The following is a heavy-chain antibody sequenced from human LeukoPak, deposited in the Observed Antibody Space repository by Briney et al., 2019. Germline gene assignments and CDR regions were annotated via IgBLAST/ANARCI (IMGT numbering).Heavy chain of an antibody. CDR2: FDPEDGET. Sequence: ASVKVSCKVSGYTLTELSMHWVRQAPGKGLEWMGGFDPEDGETIYAQKFQGRVTMTEDISTDTAYMELSSLRSEDTAVYYCARDRAYSYGNVEDYWGQGTLVTVSS. CDR1: GYTLTELS. J-gene: IGHJ4*02. CDR3: ARDRAYSYGNVEDY. D-gene: IGHD5-18*01. V-gene: IGHV1-24*01.